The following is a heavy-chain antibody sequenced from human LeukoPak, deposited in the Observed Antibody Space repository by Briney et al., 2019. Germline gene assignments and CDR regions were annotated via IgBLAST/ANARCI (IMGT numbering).Heavy chain of an antibody. CDR3: ARGRASWDIVVVPAGWSWFDP. D-gene: IGHD2-2*01. CDR1: GVSFSGYY. CDR2: INHSGST. V-gene: IGHV4-34*01. J-gene: IGHJ5*02. Sequence: PSETLSLTCAVYGVSFSGYYWSWIRQPPGKGPEWIGEINHSGSTNYNPSLKSRVTISVDTSKNQFSLKLSSVTAADTAVYYCARGRASWDIVVVPAGWSWFDPWGQGTLVTVSS.